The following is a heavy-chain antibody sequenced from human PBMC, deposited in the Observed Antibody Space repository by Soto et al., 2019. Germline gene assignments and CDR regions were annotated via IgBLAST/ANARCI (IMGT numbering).Heavy chain of an antibody. CDR2: IYHSGST. Sequence: SETLSLTCAVSGGSISSGGYSWSWIRQPPGKGLEWIGYIYHSGSTYYNPSLKSRVTISVDRSKNQFSLKLSSVTAADTAVYYCARATTVTTTKEYYFDYWGQGTLVTVSS. J-gene: IGHJ4*02. CDR3: ARATTVTTTKEYYFDY. D-gene: IGHD4-17*01. CDR1: GGSISSGGYS. V-gene: IGHV4-30-2*01.